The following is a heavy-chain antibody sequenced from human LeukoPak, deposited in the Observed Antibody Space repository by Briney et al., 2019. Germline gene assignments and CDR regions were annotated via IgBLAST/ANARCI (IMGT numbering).Heavy chain of an antibody. Sequence: GGSLRLSCAASGLTFNNYWMNWVRQAPGKGLEWVANIKQDGSEKKYVDSVKGRFTISRDNAKKSLYLQMNSLRAEDTAVYYCARGKYDSSGYPLLGFDYWGQGTLVTVSS. CDR1: GLTFNNYW. CDR3: ARGKYDSSGYPLLGFDY. CDR2: IKQDGSEK. V-gene: IGHV3-7*01. J-gene: IGHJ4*02. D-gene: IGHD3-22*01.